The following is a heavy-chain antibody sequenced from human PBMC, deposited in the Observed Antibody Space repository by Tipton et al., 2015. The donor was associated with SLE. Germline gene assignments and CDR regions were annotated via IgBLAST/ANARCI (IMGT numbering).Heavy chain of an antibody. V-gene: IGHV4-59*12. Sequence: LRLSCTVSGGSISSYYWSWIRQPPGKGLEWIGXXYYSXGTXYNPSLKSRVTISVDTSKNQFSLKLSSVTAADTAVYYCARGXXXXXXXXXXXXXPWGXXTL. J-gene: IGHJ5*02. CDR3: ARGXXXXXXXXXXXXXP. CDR1: GGSISSYY. CDR2: XYYSXGT.